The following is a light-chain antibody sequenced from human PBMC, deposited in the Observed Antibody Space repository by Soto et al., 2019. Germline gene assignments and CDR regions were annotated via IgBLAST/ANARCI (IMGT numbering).Light chain of an antibody. V-gene: IGKV3-15*01. Sequence: EIVLTQSPASLSVSPVERATLSCRASQSVRSKVAWYQQKPGQAPRLLIYGASTRATGIPARFSGSGSGTEFTLTISSLQSEDFAVYYCQQYNNWLGITFGQGTRLEIK. CDR1: QSVRSK. J-gene: IGKJ5*01. CDR3: QQYNNWLGIT. CDR2: GAS.